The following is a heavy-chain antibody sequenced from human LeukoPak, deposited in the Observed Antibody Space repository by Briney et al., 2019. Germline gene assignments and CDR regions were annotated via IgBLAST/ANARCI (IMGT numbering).Heavy chain of an antibody. Sequence: ASVKVSCTASGYTFTGYFMHWVRQAPGQGLEWMGRINPNSGGTNYAQHFQGRVTMTRDTSISTAYMDLSRLTSDDTAVYYGARDLSSTSNWELDYWGQGTLVTVSS. D-gene: IGHD1-26*01. J-gene: IGHJ4*02. CDR1: GYTFTGYF. CDR2: INPNSGGT. V-gene: IGHV1-2*06. CDR3: ARDLSSTSNWELDY.